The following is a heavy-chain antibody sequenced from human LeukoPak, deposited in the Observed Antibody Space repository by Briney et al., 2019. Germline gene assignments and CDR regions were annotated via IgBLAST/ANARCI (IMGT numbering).Heavy chain of an antibody. D-gene: IGHD3-10*01. CDR2: IKSKTDGGTV. CDR3: TKDHGSGSYYFDY. CDR1: GFTFSSNG. V-gene: IGHV3-15*01. Sequence: PGGSLRLSCTASGFTFSSNGMHWVRQAPGKGLEWVGRIKSKTDGGTVDYAAPVKGRFTISRDDLKNTLYLEMNSLKTEDTAVYYCTKDHGSGSYYFDYWGQGTLVTVSS. J-gene: IGHJ4*02.